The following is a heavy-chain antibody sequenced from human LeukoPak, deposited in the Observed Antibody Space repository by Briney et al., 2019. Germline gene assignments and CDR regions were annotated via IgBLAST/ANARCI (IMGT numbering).Heavy chain of an antibody. D-gene: IGHD2-2*01. Sequence: PGGSLRLSCAASGFTLCNYAMNWVRQAPGKGLEWVSSIRDSGGKTYYADFVKGRFTISRDNSKNTLYLQMNSLRAGDTAVYYCARDFCSSEACPFRDDAFDIWGQGTKVTVSS. V-gene: IGHV3-23*01. J-gene: IGHJ3*02. CDR3: ARDFCSSEACPFRDDAFDI. CDR2: IRDSGGKT. CDR1: GFTLCNYA.